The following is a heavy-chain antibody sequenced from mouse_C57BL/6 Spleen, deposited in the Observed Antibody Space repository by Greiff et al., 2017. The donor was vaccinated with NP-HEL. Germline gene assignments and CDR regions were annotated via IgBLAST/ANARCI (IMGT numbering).Heavy chain of an antibody. J-gene: IGHJ2*01. Sequence: VQLQQSGPGLVAPSQSLSITCTVSGFSLTSYAISWVRQPPGQGLEWLGVIWTGGGTNYNSALKSRLSISQDNSKSQVFLKMNSLQTDDTARYYCARNPQLTVYYFDYWGQGTTLTVSS. D-gene: IGHD4-1*01. V-gene: IGHV2-9-1*01. CDR3: ARNPQLTVYYFDY. CDR1: GFSLTSYA. CDR2: IWTGGGT.